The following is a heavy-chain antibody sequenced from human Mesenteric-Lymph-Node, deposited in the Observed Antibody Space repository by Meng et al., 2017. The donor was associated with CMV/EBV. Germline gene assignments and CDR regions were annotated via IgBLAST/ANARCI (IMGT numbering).Heavy chain of an antibody. J-gene: IGHJ6*02. CDR1: GDSVSTDNYY. V-gene: IGHV4-61*01. CDR3: ARDRVRYSDDYYYYGMDV. Sequence: GSLRLSCTVSGDSVSTDNYYWSWIRQPPGKGLEWIGYIYHRGGTNYNPSLRTRVTMSVATSKSQFSLRLRSVTTADTAVYYCARDRVRYSDDYYYYGMDVWGQGTTVTVSS. D-gene: IGHD3-9*01. CDR2: IYHRGGT.